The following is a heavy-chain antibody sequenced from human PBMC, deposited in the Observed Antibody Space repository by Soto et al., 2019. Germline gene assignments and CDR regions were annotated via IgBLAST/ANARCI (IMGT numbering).Heavy chain of an antibody. Sequence: GASVKVSCKASGGTFSRYAISWVRQAPGQGIEWMGGIIPIFGTANYAQKFQGRVTITADESTSTAYMELSSLRSEDTAVYYCAGGLRGYSDGPRDSVYYYGMDVWGQGTTVTVAS. CDR1: GGTFSRYA. V-gene: IGHV1-69*13. CDR2: IIPIFGTA. J-gene: IGHJ6*01. D-gene: IGHD5-18*01. CDR3: AGGLRGYSDGPRDSVYYYGMDV.